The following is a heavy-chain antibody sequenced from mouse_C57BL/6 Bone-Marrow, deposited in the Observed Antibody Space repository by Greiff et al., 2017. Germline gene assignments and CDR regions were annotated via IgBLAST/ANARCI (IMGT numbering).Heavy chain of an antibody. D-gene: IGHD6-1*01. CDR3: ASGYWYFDV. J-gene: IGHJ1*03. Sequence: QVQLQQPGAELVRPGTSVKLSCKASGYTFTSYWMHWVKQRPGQGLEWIGVIDPSDSYTNYNQKFKGKATLTVDTSSSTAYMQLSSLTSEDSAVYCCASGYWYFDVWGTGTTVTVSS. V-gene: IGHV1-59*01. CDR1: GYTFTSYW. CDR2: IDPSDSYT.